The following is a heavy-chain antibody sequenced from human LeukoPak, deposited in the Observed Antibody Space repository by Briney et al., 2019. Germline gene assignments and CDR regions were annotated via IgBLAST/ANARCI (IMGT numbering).Heavy chain of an antibody. Sequence: GGSLRLSCAASGFTFSSYSMNWVRQAPGKGLEWVSFISSSSSTIYYADPVKGRFTISRDNAKNSLYLQMNSLRAEDTAVYYCAREYNEFDYWGQGTLVTVSS. CDR2: ISSSSSTI. J-gene: IGHJ4*02. CDR3: AREYNEFDY. V-gene: IGHV3-48*04. CDR1: GFTFSSYS. D-gene: IGHD1-14*01.